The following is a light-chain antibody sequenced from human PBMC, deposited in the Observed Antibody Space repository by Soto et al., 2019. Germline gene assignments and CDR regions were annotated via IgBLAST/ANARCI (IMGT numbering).Light chain of an antibody. CDR3: HQYNNWPPYT. Sequence: EIVMTQSPATLSVFPGERATLSCRARQSISTNLAWYQQKPGQAPRLLIYGASARATGIPARFSGSGSGTEFTLTISSLQSEDFAVYYCHQYNNWPPYTFGQGTKLEIK. CDR1: QSISTN. CDR2: GAS. V-gene: IGKV3-15*01. J-gene: IGKJ2*01.